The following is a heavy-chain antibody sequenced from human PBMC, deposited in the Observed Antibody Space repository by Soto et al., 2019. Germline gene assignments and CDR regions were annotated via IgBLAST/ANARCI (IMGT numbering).Heavy chain of an antibody. Sequence: PGESLKISCAASGFTFSSYGMHWVRQAPGKGLEWVAVISYDGSNKYYADSVKGRFTISRDNSKNTLYLQMNSLRAEDTAVYYCAKDVVVGATTGLGDYYYYGMDVWGQGTTVTVSS. D-gene: IGHD1-26*01. V-gene: IGHV3-30*18. J-gene: IGHJ6*02. CDR1: GFTFSSYG. CDR3: AKDVVVGATTGLGDYYYYGMDV. CDR2: ISYDGSNK.